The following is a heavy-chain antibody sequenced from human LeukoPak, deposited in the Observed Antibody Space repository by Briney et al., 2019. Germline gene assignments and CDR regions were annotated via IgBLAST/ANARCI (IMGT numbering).Heavy chain of an antibody. J-gene: IGHJ3*02. CDR3: ARDRGGYDPTDAFDI. CDR1: GFTFSSYW. Sequence: TGGSLRLSCAASGFTFSSYWMSWVRQAPGKGLEWVANIKQDGSEKYYVDSVKGRFTISRDNAKNSLYLQMNSLRAEDTAVYYCARDRGGYDPTDAFDIWGQGTMVTVSS. D-gene: IGHD5-12*01. CDR2: IKQDGSEK. V-gene: IGHV3-7*01.